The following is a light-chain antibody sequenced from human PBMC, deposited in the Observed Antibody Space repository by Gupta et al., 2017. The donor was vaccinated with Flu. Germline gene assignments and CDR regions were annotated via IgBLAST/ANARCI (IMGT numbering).Light chain of an antibody. CDR2: VKR. J-gene: IGLJ3*02. Sequence: QSVLTQPPSVSGAPGQTVTISCTGSSSNIGAGYDVHRYQQLPAPPPKLIIYVKRTRHSGVPDRFSGSKSGTSASLAITGLQAEDEADYYCQSYESSMSGWVFGGGTKLTVL. V-gene: IGLV1-40*01. CDR1: SSNIGAGYD. CDR3: QSYESSMSGWV.